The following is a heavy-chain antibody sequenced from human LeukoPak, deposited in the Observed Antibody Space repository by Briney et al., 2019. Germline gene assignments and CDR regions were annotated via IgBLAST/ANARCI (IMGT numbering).Heavy chain of an antibody. J-gene: IGHJ4*02. D-gene: IGHD6-13*01. CDR3: AREPSTAAGTGRPLGY. Sequence: SETLSLTCTVSGGSISSYFWSWIRQPAGKGLEWIGRMYTSGSTNCNPSLKSRVIMSVDTSKNQFSLNLTSVTAADTAVYYCAREPSTAAGTGRPLGYWGQGTLVTVSS. V-gene: IGHV4-4*07. CDR1: GGSISSYF. CDR2: MYTSGST.